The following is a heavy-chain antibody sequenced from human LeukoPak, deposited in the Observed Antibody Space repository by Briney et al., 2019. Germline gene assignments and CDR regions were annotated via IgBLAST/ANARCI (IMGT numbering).Heavy chain of an antibody. Sequence: ASVKVSCKASGYTFTGYYMHWVRQAPGQGLEWMGWINPNSGGTNYAQKFQGRVTMTRDTSISTAHMELSRLRSDDTAVYYCARGGELAANWFDPWGQGTLVTVSS. J-gene: IGHJ5*02. CDR1: GYTFTGYY. D-gene: IGHD1-26*01. CDR3: ARGGELAANWFDP. CDR2: INPNSGGT. V-gene: IGHV1-2*02.